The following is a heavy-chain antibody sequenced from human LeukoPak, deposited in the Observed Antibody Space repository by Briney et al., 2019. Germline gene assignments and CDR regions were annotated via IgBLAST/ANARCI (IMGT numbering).Heavy chain of an antibody. V-gene: IGHV1-18*01. Sequence: ASVKVPCKASGYTFTSYGISWVRQAPGQGLEWMGWISAYNGNTNYAQKLQGRVTMTTDTSTSTAYMELRSLRSDDTAVYYCARVEYDFWSGSIIQYFQHWGQGTLVTVSS. CDR3: ARVEYDFWSGSIIQYFQH. CDR1: GYTFTSYG. D-gene: IGHD3-3*01. J-gene: IGHJ1*01. CDR2: ISAYNGNT.